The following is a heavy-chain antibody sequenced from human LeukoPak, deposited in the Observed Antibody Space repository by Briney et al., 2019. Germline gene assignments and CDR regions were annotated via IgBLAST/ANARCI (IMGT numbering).Heavy chain of an antibody. CDR1: GFIFRSYE. CDR3: AREDEDDFDI. Sequence: PGGSMRLSCAASGFIFRSYEMNWVRQAPGKGLEWVSYIGSSGSLIFYADSVKGRFTISRDNIKNLLYLQINSLRVEDMAVYYCAREDEDDFDIWGQGTMVTVSS. V-gene: IGHV3-48*03. CDR2: IGSSGSLI. J-gene: IGHJ3*02.